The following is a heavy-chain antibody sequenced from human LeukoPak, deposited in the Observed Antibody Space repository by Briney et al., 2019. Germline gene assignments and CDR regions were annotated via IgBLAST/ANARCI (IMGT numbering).Heavy chain of an antibody. V-gene: IGHV3-48*01. CDR2: ISSSSSTI. CDR3: ARPDRLCGGDCYSETDAFDI. CDR1: GFTFSSYS. D-gene: IGHD2-21*02. J-gene: IGHJ3*02. Sequence: GGSLRLSCAASGFTFSSYSMNWVRQAPGKGLEWVSYISSSSSTIYYADSVKGRFTISRDNAKNSLYLQMNSLRAEDTAVYYCARPDRLCGGDCYSETDAFDIWGQGTMVTVSS.